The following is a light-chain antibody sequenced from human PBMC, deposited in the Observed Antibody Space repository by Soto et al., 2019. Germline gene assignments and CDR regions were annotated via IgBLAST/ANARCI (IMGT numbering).Light chain of an antibody. CDR1: ISDVGSYNY. Sequence: QSVLTQPASVSGSPGQSITISCTGTISDVGSYNYVSWYQQYPGKAPKLMIYDVSTRPSGVSGRFSGSKSGNTASLTISGLRAEDEADYYCGSYTTSSNYGFGTGTKVTVL. V-gene: IGLV2-14*03. CDR2: DVS. J-gene: IGLJ1*01. CDR3: GSYTTSSNYG.